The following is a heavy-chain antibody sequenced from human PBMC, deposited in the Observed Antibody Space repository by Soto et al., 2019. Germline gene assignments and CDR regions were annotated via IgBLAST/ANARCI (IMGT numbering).Heavy chain of an antibody. J-gene: IGHJ6*02. CDR1: GFTFSSYG. CDR3: ARQLAVPYAAYAMDV. D-gene: IGHD2-2*01. CDR2: IWYNGSKK. V-gene: IGHV3-33*03. Sequence: QVHPVESGGGVVQPGRSLRLSCAASGFTFSSYGMLWVRQAPGKGLEWVALIWYNGSKKYYGESVKGRFTIFRDNSENTLYLEMSSLRVEDTAVYYCARQLAVPYAAYAMDVWGQGTTVTVSS.